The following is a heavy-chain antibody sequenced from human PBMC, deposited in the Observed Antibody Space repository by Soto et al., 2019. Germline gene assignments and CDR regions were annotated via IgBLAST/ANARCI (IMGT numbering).Heavy chain of an antibody. Sequence: QVQLVESGGGVVQPGRSLRLSCAASGFTFRNFGMHWVRQAPGKGLEWVAVISYDGTNKYYADSVKGRFTISRDNSKNTLYLQINSLRAEDTAVYYCAKAGPPFVVVTASDYWGQGTLVTVSS. V-gene: IGHV3-30*18. CDR1: GFTFRNFG. J-gene: IGHJ4*02. CDR2: ISYDGTNK. CDR3: AKAGPPFVVVTASDY. D-gene: IGHD2-21*02.